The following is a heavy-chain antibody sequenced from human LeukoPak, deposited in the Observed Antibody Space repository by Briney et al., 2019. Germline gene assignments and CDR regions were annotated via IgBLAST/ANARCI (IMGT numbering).Heavy chain of an antibody. CDR3: AHRPLPQRYCTNGVCYTEGYYFDY. V-gene: IGHV2-5*02. CDR2: IYWDDDK. J-gene: IGHJ4*02. D-gene: IGHD2-8*01. CDR1: GFSLSTSGVG. Sequence: SGPTLVKPTQTLTLTCTFSGFSLSTSGVGVGWIRQPPGKALACLALIYWDDDKRYSPSLKSRLTITKDTSKNQVVLTMTNMDPVDTATYYCAHRPLPQRYCTNGVCYTEGYYFDYWGQGTLVTVSS.